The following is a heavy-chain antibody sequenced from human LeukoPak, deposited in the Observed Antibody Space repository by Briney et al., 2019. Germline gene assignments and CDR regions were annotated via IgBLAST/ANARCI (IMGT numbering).Heavy chain of an antibody. CDR2: INHSGST. Sequence: PSETLSLTCGVYGVSFSGYYWSWIRQPPGKGLEWIGEINHSGSTNYNPSLKSRVTISVDTSKNQFSLKLSSVTAADTAVYYCARVRRLELPPGNFYYYMDVWGKGTTVTVSS. J-gene: IGHJ6*03. CDR3: ARVRRLELPPGNFYYYMDV. D-gene: IGHD1-7*01. CDR1: GVSFSGYY. V-gene: IGHV4-34*01.